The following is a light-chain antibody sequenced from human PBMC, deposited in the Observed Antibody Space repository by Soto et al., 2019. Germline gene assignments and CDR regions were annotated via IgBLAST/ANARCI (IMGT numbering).Light chain of an antibody. CDR1: QSVLYSSNSKNY. V-gene: IGKV4-1*01. Sequence: DIVMTQSPDSLAVSLGERATINCKSSQSVLYSSNSKNYVAWYQQKPGQPPRLLIYWASTRESGVPDRFSGSGSGTDFTLTISSLQAEDVAVYYCQHYFTAPYTFGQGTKLEIK. CDR3: QHYFTAPYT. CDR2: WAS. J-gene: IGKJ2*01.